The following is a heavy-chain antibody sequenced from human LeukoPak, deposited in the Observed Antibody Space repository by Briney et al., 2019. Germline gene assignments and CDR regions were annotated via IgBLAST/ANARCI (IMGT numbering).Heavy chain of an antibody. V-gene: IGHV4-59*08. J-gene: IGHJ4*02. CDR3: ARSEYCSGGTCYRGLVDY. Sequence: SETLSLTCTVSGGSFSFYYWGWIRQPPGKGLEWIGDIRYSGSSNYNPSLKSRVTMSVDTSKNLFSLRLRSVTAADTAVYYCARSEYCSGGTCYRGLVDYRGQGTLVTVSS. D-gene: IGHD2-15*01. CDR2: IRYSGSS. CDR1: GGSFSFYY.